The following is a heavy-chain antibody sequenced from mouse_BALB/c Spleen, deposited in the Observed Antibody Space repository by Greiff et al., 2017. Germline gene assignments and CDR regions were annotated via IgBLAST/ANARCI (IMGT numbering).Heavy chain of an antibody. V-gene: IGHV3-2*02. CDR1: GYSITSDYA. J-gene: IGHJ3*01. CDR2: ISYSGST. D-gene: IGHD1-2*01. Sequence: LQESGPGLVKPSQSLSLTCTVTGYSITSDYAWNWIRQFPGNKLEWMGYISYSGSTSYNPSLKSRISITRDTSKNQFFLQLNSVTTEDTATYYCARNYGGFAYWGQGTLVTVSA. CDR3: ARNYGGFAY.